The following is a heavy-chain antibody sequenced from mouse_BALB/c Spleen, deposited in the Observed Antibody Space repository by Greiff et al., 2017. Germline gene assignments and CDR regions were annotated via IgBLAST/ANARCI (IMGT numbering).Heavy chain of an antibody. CDR1: GFTFSSYG. Sequence: EVKLVESGGGLVQPGGSLKLSCAASGFTFSSYGMSWVRQTPDKRLELVATINSNGGSTYYPDSVKGRFTISRDNAKNTLYLQMSSLKSEDTAMYYCARGGYYSPWFAYWGQGTLVTVSA. V-gene: IGHV5-6-3*01. CDR2: INSNGGST. CDR3: ARGGYYSPWFAY. D-gene: IGHD2-12*01. J-gene: IGHJ3*01.